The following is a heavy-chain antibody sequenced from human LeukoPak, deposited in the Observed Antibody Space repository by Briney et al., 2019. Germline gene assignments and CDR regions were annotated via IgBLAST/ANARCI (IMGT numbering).Heavy chain of an antibody. CDR2: INHSGST. V-gene: IGHV4-34*01. Sequence: SETLSLTCAVYGGSFSGYYGSWIRQPPGMGLEWIGEINHSGSTNYNPSLKSRVTISVDTSKNQFSLKLSSVTAADTAVYYCARAPHIVVVLYGNYFDYWGQGTLVTVSS. D-gene: IGHD2-21*01. CDR3: ARAPHIVVVLYGNYFDY. CDR1: GGSFSGYY. J-gene: IGHJ4*02.